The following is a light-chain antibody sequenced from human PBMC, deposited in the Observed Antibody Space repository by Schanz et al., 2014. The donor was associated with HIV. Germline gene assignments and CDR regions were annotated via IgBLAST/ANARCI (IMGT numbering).Light chain of an antibody. Sequence: EIVLTQSPGSLSLSPGERATLSCRASQSVASYLAWYQQKPGQPPRLLIYDASNRATGIRARFSGSGSGTDFTLTISSLEPDDFAVYYCQQRSNWPPGYTFGQGTKLEIK. J-gene: IGKJ2*01. V-gene: IGKV3-11*01. CDR3: QQRSNWPPGYT. CDR2: DAS. CDR1: QSVASY.